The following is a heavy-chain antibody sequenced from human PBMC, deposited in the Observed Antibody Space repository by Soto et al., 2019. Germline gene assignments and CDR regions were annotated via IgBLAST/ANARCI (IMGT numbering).Heavy chain of an antibody. CDR3: AREVYYPASSAFDH. V-gene: IGHV4-59*12. CDR1: GGSISSYY. Sequence: PSETLSLTCTVSGGSISSYYWSWIRQPPGKGLEWIGYIYYRGSTNYNPSLKSRVTISVDTSKNQFSLKLSSVTAADTAVYFCAREVYYPASSAFDHCGQVTLVTVP. CDR2: IYYRGST. D-gene: IGHD3-22*01. J-gene: IGHJ4*02.